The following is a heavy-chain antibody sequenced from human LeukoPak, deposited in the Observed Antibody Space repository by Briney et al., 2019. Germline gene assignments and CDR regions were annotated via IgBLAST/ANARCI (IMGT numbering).Heavy chain of an antibody. J-gene: IGHJ4*02. CDR2: ISGSGGST. D-gene: IGHD3-22*01. CDR3: AKVPGRYYYDSSGPRGVYY. V-gene: IGHV3-23*01. Sequence: PGGSLRLSCAASGFTFSSYAMSWVRQAPGKGLEWVSAISGSGGSTYYADSVKGRFTISRDNSKNTLYLQMNSLRAEDTAVYYCAKVPGRYYYDSSGPRGVYYCGQGTPGTVSS. CDR1: GFTFSSYA.